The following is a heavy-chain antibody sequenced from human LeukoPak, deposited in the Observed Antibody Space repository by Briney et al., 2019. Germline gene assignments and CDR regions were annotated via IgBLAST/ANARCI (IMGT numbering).Heavy chain of an antibody. D-gene: IGHD2-15*01. CDR2: IYYSGST. Sequence: SETLSLTCTVSGGSISSYYWSWIRQPPGKGLEWIGYIYYSGSTNYNPSLKSRVTISVDKSKNQFSLKLSSVTAADTAVYYCARGGSWAGNFDYWGQGTLVTVSS. CDR3: ARGGSWAGNFDY. CDR1: GGSISSYY. J-gene: IGHJ4*02. V-gene: IGHV4-59*12.